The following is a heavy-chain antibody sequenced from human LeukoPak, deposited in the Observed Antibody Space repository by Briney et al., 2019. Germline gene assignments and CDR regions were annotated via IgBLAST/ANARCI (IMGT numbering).Heavy chain of an antibody. V-gene: IGHV3-23*01. J-gene: IGHJ4*02. Sequence: PGGSLRLSCAASGFTFSSYAMSWVRQAPGKGLEWVSAISGSGGSTYYADSVKGRFTISRDNSKNTLYLQMNSLRAEDTAVYYRAKHTGYYDSSGYDYWGQGTLVTVSS. CDR2: ISGSGGST. D-gene: IGHD3-22*01. CDR1: GFTFSSYA. CDR3: AKHTGYYDSSGYDY.